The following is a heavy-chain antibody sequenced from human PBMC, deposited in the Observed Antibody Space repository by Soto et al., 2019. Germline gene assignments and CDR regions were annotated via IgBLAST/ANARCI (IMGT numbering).Heavy chain of an antibody. V-gene: IGHV4-59*01. J-gene: IGHJ4*02. CDR2: IYYSGST. CDR3: ARTLSWWEEIGFQYYFDY. CDR1: GGSISSYY. Sequence: PSETLSLTCTVSGGSISSYYWSWIRQPPGKGLEWIGYIYYSGSTNYNPSLKSRVTISVDTSKNQFSLKLSSVTAADTAVYYCARTLSWWEEIGFQYYFDYWGQGTLVTVSS. D-gene: IGHD1-26*01.